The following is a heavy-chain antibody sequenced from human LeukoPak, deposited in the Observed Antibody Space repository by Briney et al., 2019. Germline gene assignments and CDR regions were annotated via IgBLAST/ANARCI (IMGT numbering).Heavy chain of an antibody. Sequence: PGGSLRLSCAASGFTVSRNYMSWVRQAPGMGLEWVSTIYIDGRGYYADSVKGRFLISRDNSKNTLHLQMNTLRADDTAVYYCAGDWSLLTWGRGSLVIVSS. D-gene: IGHD1-1*01. CDR3: AGDWSLLT. CDR2: IYIDGRG. J-gene: IGHJ5*02. CDR1: GFTVSRNY. V-gene: IGHV3-66*01.